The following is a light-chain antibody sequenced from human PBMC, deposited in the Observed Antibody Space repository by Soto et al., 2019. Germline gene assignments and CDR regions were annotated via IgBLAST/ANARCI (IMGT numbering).Light chain of an antibody. CDR2: KAS. CDR3: QQYNSYSPLT. V-gene: IGKV1-5*03. Sequence: DIQMTQSPSTLSASVGDRVTITCRASQSISSWLAWYQQKPGKAPKLLIYKASSLESGVPSRFSGSGSWTEFTLTISSLQPDDCATYYCQQYNSYSPLTFGGGTKVEIK. CDR1: QSISSW. J-gene: IGKJ4*01.